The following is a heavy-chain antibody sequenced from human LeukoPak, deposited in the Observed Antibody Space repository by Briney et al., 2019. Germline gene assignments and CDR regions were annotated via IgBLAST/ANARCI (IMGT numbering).Heavy chain of an antibody. CDR2: IMPLFGTA. V-gene: IGHV1-69*05. CDR3: ARDVHGDYGSGWFDP. D-gene: IGHD4-17*01. Sequence: SVKVSCKTSGGTFNNSAISWVRQAPGQGLEWLGGIMPLFGTAGYAQKFQGRVTITKDESTRTVYLELTSLTSDDTAVYYCARDVHGDYGSGWFDPWGQGTLVSVSP. J-gene: IGHJ5*02. CDR1: GGTFNNSA.